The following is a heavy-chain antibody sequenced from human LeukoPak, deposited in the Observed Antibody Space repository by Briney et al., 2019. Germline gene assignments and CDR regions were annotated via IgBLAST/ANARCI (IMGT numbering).Heavy chain of an antibody. J-gene: IGHJ5*02. CDR2: INPSGGST. Sequence: ASVKVSCKASGYTFTSYYMHWVRQAPGQGLEWLGIINPSGGSTSYAQKFQGRVTMTRDMSTSTVYMGLSSLRSEDTAVYYCARGASSSWLYNWFDPWGQGTLVTVSS. D-gene: IGHD6-13*01. CDR3: ARGASSSWLYNWFDP. V-gene: IGHV1-46*01. CDR1: GYTFTSYY.